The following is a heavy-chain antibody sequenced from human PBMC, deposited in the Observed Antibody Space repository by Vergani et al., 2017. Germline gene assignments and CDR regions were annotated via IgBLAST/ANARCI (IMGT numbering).Heavy chain of an antibody. CDR3: VHRLGYFDWDGAFDV. V-gene: IGHV2-5*01. D-gene: IGHD3-9*01. Sequence: QITLRESGPTLVKPTQTLTLTCTFSGFSLTTGGEGVGWIRQPPGRALEWLALVYWNDDERYSPSLKSRVTITKDTSKNEVILTMATMDPVDTATYYCVHRLGYFDWDGAFDVWGPGTMVTVSS. CDR1: GFSLTTGGEG. J-gene: IGHJ3*01. CDR2: VYWNDDE.